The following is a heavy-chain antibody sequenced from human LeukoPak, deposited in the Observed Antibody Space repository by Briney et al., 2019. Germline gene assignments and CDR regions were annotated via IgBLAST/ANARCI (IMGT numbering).Heavy chain of an antibody. Sequence: GESLKISGKGSGYSFTSYWIGWVRQMPGKGLEWMGIIYPGDSDIRYSPSFQGQVTISADKSISTAYLQWSSLKASDTAMYYCAIFDFLFGEIDNWFDPWGQGTQVTVSS. D-gene: IGHD3-16*01. CDR3: AIFDFLFGEIDNWFDP. J-gene: IGHJ5*02. CDR2: IYPGDSDI. CDR1: GYSFTSYW. V-gene: IGHV5-51*01.